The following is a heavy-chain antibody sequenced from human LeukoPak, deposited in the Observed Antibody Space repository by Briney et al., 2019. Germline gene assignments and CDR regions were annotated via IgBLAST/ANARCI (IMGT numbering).Heavy chain of an antibody. D-gene: IGHD2-21*02. CDR3: ASSSLGDYYYYYYIDV. J-gene: IGHJ6*03. CDR1: GGSISSSSYY. CDR2: IYYSGST. V-gene: IGHV4-39*01. Sequence: PSETLSLTCTVSGGSISSSSYYWGWIRQPPGKGLEWIGSIYYSGSTYYNPSLKSRVTISVDTSKNQFSLKLSSVTAADTAVYYCASSSLGDYYYYYYIDVWGKGTTVTVSS.